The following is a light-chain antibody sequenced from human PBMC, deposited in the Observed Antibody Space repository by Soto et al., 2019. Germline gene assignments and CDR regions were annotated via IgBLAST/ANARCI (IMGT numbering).Light chain of an antibody. Sequence: DIQMTQSPSSLSASVGERVTITCQASQDISKYLSWYQQKPGKAPKLLIYDASNLQTGVPSRFRGSGSGTDFTFSITSLQAEDTATYYCQQYDNLPLTFGPGTKVDIK. CDR2: DAS. J-gene: IGKJ3*01. CDR3: QQYDNLPLT. V-gene: IGKV1-33*01. CDR1: QDISKY.